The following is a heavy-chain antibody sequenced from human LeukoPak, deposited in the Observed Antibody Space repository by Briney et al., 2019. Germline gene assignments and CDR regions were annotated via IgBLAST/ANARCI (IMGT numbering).Heavy chain of an antibody. CDR3: ARDRSGYSSSLDY. CDR1: GGSISSGGYY. CDR2: IYYSGST. D-gene: IGHD6-13*01. V-gene: IGHV4-31*03. J-gene: IGHJ4*02. Sequence: SETLSLTCTVSGGSISSGGYYWSWIRQHPGKGLEWIGYIYYSGSTYYNPSLKSRVTISVDTSKNQFSLKLSSVTAADTAVYYCARDRSGYSSSLDYWGQETLVTVS.